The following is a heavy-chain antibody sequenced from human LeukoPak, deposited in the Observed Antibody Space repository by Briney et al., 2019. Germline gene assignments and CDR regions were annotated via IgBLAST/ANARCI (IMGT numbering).Heavy chain of an antibody. CDR1: GYTFTGYT. CDR3: ARCPKLIKGQYYYYYMDV. Sequence: ASVKVSCKSSGYTFTGYTTHWVRQAPGQGLEWMGWINSNSGGTKYAQKFQGRVTMTRDTSISTAYMELSRLRSDDTAVYYCARCPKLIKGQYYYYYMDVWGKGTTVTVSS. CDR2: INSNSGGT. J-gene: IGHJ6*03. D-gene: IGHD2/OR15-2a*01. V-gene: IGHV1-2*02.